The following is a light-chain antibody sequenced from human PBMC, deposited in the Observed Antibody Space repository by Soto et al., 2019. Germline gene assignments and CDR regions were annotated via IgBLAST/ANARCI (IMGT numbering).Light chain of an antibody. CDR3: AAWDDSLNGYV. CDR2: DVYGVT. J-gene: IGLJ1*01. V-gene: IGLV2-11*01. CDR1: GSDVGGYNY. Sequence: QSALTQPRSVSGSPGQSVTISCTGTGSDVGGYNYVAWYQQHPDKVPKLIIYDVYGVTKRPSGVPDRFSGSKSGTSASLAISWLQSEEADYYCAAWDDSLNGYVFGTGTKVTVL.